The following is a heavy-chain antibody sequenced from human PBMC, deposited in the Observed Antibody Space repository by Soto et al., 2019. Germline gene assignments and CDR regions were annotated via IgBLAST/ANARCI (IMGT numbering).Heavy chain of an antibody. CDR3: VRDDFGLGIDH. D-gene: IGHD1-26*01. V-gene: IGHV3-74*03. CDR1: GFTYSIYW. CDR2: TDSDGSFT. J-gene: IGHJ4*02. Sequence: EVQLVDSGGRLVQPGGSQRLSCIASGFTYSIYWMLWVRHTREKGLVWISHTDSDGSFTTYADSVKGRFTISRDNAKNTLYLQMNSLRAEDTAVYYCVRDDFGLGIDHWGLGTLVTVSS.